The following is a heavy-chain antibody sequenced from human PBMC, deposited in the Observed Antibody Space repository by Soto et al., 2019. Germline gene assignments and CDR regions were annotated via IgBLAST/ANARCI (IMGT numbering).Heavy chain of an antibody. CDR2: IIPIFGTP. CDR3: ARVLECRGYCLDKPTWFAP. D-gene: IGHD2-15*01. J-gene: IGHJ5*02. CDR1: GGTFSTYT. Sequence: QVQLVQSGAEMKKPGSSVKVSCKASGGTFSTYTFSWVGQAPGQGLEWMGRIIPIFGTPYYAQKFQGRVTITADKSTSTVYMELSSLRSDDTAVYFCARVLECRGYCLDKPTWFAPWGQGTLVTVSS. V-gene: IGHV1-69*06.